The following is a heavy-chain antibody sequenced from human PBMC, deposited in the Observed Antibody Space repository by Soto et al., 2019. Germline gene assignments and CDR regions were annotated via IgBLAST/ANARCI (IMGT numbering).Heavy chain of an antibody. V-gene: IGHV3-30-3*01. CDR2: ISYDGSNK. D-gene: IGHD6-19*01. CDR1: GFTFSSYA. J-gene: IGHJ4*02. CDR3: ARDGAVADHATGIDY. Sequence: GGSLRLSCAASGFTFSSYAMHWVRQAPGKGLEWVAVISYDGSNKYYADSVKGRFTISRDNSKNTLYLQMNSLRAEDTAVYYCARDGAVADHATGIDYWGQGTLVTVSS.